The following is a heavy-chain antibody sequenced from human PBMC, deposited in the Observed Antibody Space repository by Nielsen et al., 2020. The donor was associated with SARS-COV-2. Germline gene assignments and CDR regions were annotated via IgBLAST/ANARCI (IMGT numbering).Heavy chain of an antibody. Sequence: ASVKVSYKASGYTFTSYYMHWVRQAPGQGLEWMGIINPSGGSTSYAQKFQGRVTMTRDTSTSTVYMELSSLRSEDTAVYYCARPHAGSYSPYYFDYWGQGTLVTVSS. CDR2: INPSGGST. D-gene: IGHD1-26*01. CDR3: ARPHAGSYSPYYFDY. J-gene: IGHJ4*02. V-gene: IGHV1-46*01. CDR1: GYTFTSYY.